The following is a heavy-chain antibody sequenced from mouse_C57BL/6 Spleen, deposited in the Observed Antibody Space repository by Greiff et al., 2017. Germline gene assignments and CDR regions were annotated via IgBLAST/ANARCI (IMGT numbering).Heavy chain of an antibody. J-gene: IGHJ3*01. Sequence: QVQLQESGPELVKPGASVKISCKASGYAFSSSWMNWVKQRPGKGLEWIGRIYPGDGDTNYNGKFKGKATLTADKSSSTAYMQLSSLTSEDSAVYFCARSSTMVTRAWFAYWGQGTLVTVSA. CDR2: IYPGDGDT. V-gene: IGHV1-82*01. D-gene: IGHD2-2*01. CDR3: ARSSTMVTRAWFAY. CDR1: GYAFSSSW.